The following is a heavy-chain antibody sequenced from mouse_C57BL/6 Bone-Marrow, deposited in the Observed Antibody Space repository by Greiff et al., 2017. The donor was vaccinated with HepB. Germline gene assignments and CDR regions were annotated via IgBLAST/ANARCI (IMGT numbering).Heavy chain of an antibody. CDR2: IDPEDGET. CDR3: AREITTVVAHWYFDV. Sequence: VQLQQSGAELVKPGASVKLSCTASGFNIKDYYMHWVKQRTEQGLEWIGRIDPEDGETKYAPKFQGKATITADTSSNTAYLQRSSLTSEDTAVYYCAREITTVVAHWYFDVWGTGTTVTVSS. CDR1: GFNIKDYY. V-gene: IGHV14-2*01. J-gene: IGHJ1*03. D-gene: IGHD1-1*01.